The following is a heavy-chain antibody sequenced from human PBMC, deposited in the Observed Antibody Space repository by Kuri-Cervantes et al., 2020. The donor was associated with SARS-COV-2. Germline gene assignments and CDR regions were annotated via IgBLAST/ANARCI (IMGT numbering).Heavy chain of an antibody. CDR1: GFSLSTSGMR. V-gene: IGHV2-70*04. CDR3: ARIQAATVIADC. Sequence: SGPTLVKPTQTLTLTSTFSGFSLSTSGMRVSWIRQPPGKALEWLARIDWDDDKYYNTSLKTRLTISKDTSKNQVVLTMTNVDPVVTATYYCARIQAATVIADCWGQGTLVTVSS. CDR2: IDWDDDK. D-gene: IGHD4-11*01. J-gene: IGHJ4*02.